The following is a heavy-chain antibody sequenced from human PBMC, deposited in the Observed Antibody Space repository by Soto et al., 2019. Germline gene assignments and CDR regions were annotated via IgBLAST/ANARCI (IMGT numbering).Heavy chain of an antibody. CDR3: ARQQWLAPHI. D-gene: IGHD6-19*01. Sequence: EVQLVESGGGLVNPGGSLRLSCAASGFPFNSYTMTWVRQDPGMGLEWVSSITTDGTSIYYADSVKGRFTISRDNAKNSLYLQMNSLTVEDTGIYYCARQQWLAPHIWGQGTMVTISS. CDR2: ITTDGTSI. J-gene: IGHJ3*02. CDR1: GFPFNSYT. V-gene: IGHV3-21*02.